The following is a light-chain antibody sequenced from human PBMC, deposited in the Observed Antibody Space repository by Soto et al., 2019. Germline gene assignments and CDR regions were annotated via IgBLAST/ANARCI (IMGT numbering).Light chain of an antibody. J-gene: IGLJ2*01. Sequence: QSALTQPASVSGSPGQSITISCTGTSSDVGSYNLVSWYQQHPGKAPKLIIYEAIKRPSGVSNRFSGSKSGNTASLTISGLQAEYEADYYCSSYAGNSTLVFGGGTKLTVL. CDR3: SSYAGNSTLV. CDR1: SSDVGSYNL. CDR2: EAI. V-gene: IGLV2-23*01.